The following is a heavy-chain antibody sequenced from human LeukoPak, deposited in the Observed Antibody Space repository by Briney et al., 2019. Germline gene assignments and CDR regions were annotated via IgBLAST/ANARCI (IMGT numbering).Heavy chain of an antibody. J-gene: IGHJ3*02. CDR1: GGTFSSYA. CDR3: ATLAGPTDAFDI. CDR2: TIPIFGTA. Sequence: GSSVTVSCKASGGTFSSYAISWVRQAPGQGLEWMGGTIPIFGTANYAQKFQGRVTITTDESTSTAYMELSSLRSEDTAVYYCATLAGPTDAFDIWGQGTMVTVSS. V-gene: IGHV1-69*05.